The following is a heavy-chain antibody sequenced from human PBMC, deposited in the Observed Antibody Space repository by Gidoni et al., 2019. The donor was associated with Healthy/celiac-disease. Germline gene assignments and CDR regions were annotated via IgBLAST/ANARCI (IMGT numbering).Heavy chain of an antibody. J-gene: IGHJ6*02. Sequence: QVQLQQWGAGLLTPSETLSLTCAVYGGSFSGSYWRWIRQPPGKGLEWIGEINHSGSTNYNPSLKSRVTISVDTSKNQFSLKLSSVTAADTAVYYCARNIVLMVYAIPRYYYGMDVWGQGTTVTVSS. V-gene: IGHV4-34*01. CDR3: ARNIVLMVYAIPRYYYGMDV. D-gene: IGHD2-8*01. CDR2: INHSGST. CDR1: GGSFSGSY.